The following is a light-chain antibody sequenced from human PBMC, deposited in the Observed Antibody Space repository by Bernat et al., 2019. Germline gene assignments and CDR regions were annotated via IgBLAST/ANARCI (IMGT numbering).Light chain of an antibody. Sequence: QSALTQPPSVSGSPGQSVTIACTGTSSDIGNYNRVSWYQQPPGTAPKLMIYEVSNRPSGVPDRFSGSKSGNTASLTISGLQAEDEADYYCTSYKRSYSCGFRGRTRLTLL. J-gene: IGLJ3*02. CDR2: EVS. CDR1: SSDIGNYNR. CDR3: TSYKRSYSCG. V-gene: IGLV2-18*02.